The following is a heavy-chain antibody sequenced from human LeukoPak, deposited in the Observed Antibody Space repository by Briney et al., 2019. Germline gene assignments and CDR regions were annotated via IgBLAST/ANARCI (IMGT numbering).Heavy chain of an antibody. V-gene: IGHV5-51*01. J-gene: IGHJ4*02. CDR2: IYPGDSNI. CDR1: EYTFTTYW. Sequence: GESLKISCRGSEYTFTTYWVGRVRQMPGKGLEWMAIIYPGDSNIQYSPSFQGQVTISADRSISTAYLQWSSLRASDTAMYCCASINHPLGLLYWGQGTRVTVSS. CDR3: ASINHPLGLLY. D-gene: IGHD7-27*01.